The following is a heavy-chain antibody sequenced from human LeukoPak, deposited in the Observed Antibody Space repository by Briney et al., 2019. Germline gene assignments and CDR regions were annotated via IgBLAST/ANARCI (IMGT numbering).Heavy chain of an antibody. Sequence: GSLRLSCAASGFTFSSYAMSWVRQAPGKGLEWVSAISGSGGSTYYADSVKGRFTISRDNSKNTLYLQMNSLRAEDTAVYYRAKISVSWFGELFPFDYWGQGTLVTVSS. CDR3: AKISVSWFGELFPFDY. D-gene: IGHD3-10*01. CDR1: GFTFSSYA. CDR2: ISGSGGST. J-gene: IGHJ4*02. V-gene: IGHV3-23*01.